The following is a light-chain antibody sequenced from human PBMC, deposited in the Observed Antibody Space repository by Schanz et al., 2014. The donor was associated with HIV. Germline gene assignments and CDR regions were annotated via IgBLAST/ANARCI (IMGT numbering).Light chain of an antibody. CDR3: TSYTSTSTHVV. V-gene: IGLV2-14*03. CDR2: GVF. CDR1: NNDIGSYTY. J-gene: IGLJ2*01. Sequence: QSALTQPASVSGSPGQSITVSCTGTNNDIGSYTYVAWYQQHPGKAPKVVVYGVFDRPSGVSNRFSGSKSGNTASLTISGLQADDEADYYCTSYTSTSTHVVFGGGTKLTVL.